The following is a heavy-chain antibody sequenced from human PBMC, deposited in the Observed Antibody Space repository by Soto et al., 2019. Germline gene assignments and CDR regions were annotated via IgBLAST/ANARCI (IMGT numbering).Heavy chain of an antibody. CDR2: IKEDGSEK. J-gene: IGHJ4*02. Sequence: GGSLRLSCVGSGFTFSSNWMTWVRQAPGRGLEWVGNIKEDGSEKYYVDSVNGRFTVSRDNAKNSLYLQMNSLRAEDTAVYYCARATGADEAIDYWGPGTLVTVSS. CDR3: ARATGADEAIDY. D-gene: IGHD3-10*01. V-gene: IGHV3-7*04. CDR1: GFTFSSNW.